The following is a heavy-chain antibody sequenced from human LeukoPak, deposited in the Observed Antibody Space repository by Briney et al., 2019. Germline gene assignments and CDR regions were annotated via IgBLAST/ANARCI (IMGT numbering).Heavy chain of an antibody. CDR2: ISSSSSYI. V-gene: IGHV3-21*01. CDR3: ARVERFWSADYYYYYGMDV. D-gene: IGHD3-3*01. CDR1: GFTFSSYS. Sequence: GGSLRLSCAASGFTFSSYSMNWVRQAPGKGLEWVSSISSSSSYIYYADSVKGRFTISRDNAKNSLYLQMNSLRAEDTAVYYCARVERFWSADYYYYYGMDVWGQGTTVTVSS. J-gene: IGHJ6*02.